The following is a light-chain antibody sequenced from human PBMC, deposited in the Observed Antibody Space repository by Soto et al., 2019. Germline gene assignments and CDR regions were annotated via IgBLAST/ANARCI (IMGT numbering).Light chain of an antibody. V-gene: IGLV2-14*01. CDR3: CSFSTSATWV. Sequence: QSALTQPASVSGSPGQSITISCTGTNSDVGGYDYVSWFQQHPGGAPNLIIYEVGNRPSGVSTRFSGSKSANTASLTISGLQAEDEADYYCCSFSTSATWVFGGGTKVTVL. CDR1: NSDVGGYDY. CDR2: EVG. J-gene: IGLJ3*02.